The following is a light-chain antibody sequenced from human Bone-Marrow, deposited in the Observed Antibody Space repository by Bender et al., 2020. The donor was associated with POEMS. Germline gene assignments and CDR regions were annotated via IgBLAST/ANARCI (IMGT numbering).Light chain of an antibody. CDR1: SSKFGSYP. CDR3: ATWDDSLNGWV. Sequence: QSVLTQPPSASGTPGQRVTFSCSGSSSKFGSYPVNWYQQLPGVAPKLVIFNNSQRPSGVPDRFSGSNSGTSASLAISGLLSDDEADFYCATWDDSLNGWVFGGGTKLTVL. J-gene: IGLJ3*02. V-gene: IGLV1-44*01. CDR2: NNS.